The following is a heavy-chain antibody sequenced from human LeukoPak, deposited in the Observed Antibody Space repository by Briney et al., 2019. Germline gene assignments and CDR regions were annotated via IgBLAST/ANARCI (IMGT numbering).Heavy chain of an antibody. V-gene: IGHV3-23*01. D-gene: IGHD5-12*01. Sequence: GGSLRLSCVASGFTFSDYIMNWVRQAPGKGLERVSTVTGSGITTSYAASVKGRFTISRDNSKNTLYLQMNSLRAEDTAVYYCAKSVAIGFDIWGQGTMVTVSS. CDR2: VTGSGITT. J-gene: IGHJ3*02. CDR1: GFTFSDYI. CDR3: AKSVAIGFDI.